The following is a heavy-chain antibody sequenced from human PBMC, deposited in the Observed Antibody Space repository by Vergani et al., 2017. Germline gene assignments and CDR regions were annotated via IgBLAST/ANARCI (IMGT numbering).Heavy chain of an antibody. CDR2: ISWNSGSI. V-gene: IGHV3-9*01. CDR3: AKDHYDFWSGYPNLSPFDL. CDR1: GFTFDDYA. J-gene: IGHJ2*01. Sequence: EVQLVESGGGLVQPGRSLRLSCSASGFTFDDYAMHWVRQAPGTGLEWVSGISWNSGSIGYADSVKGRFTISRDNDKNSLYLQMNSLRAEDTALYYCAKDHYDFWSGYPNLSPFDLWGRGTLVTVSS. D-gene: IGHD3-3*01.